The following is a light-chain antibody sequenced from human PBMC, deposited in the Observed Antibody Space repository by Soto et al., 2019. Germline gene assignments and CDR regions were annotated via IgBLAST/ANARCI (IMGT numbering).Light chain of an antibody. CDR3: SSYTSSSLDYV. CDR1: SSDVGGYNY. CDR2: EVG. V-gene: IGLV2-14*01. Sequence: QSVLTQPASVSGSPGQSITISCTGTSSDVGGYNYVSWYQQHPGKAPKLMIYEVGNRPSGVSNRFSGSKSGNTASLTISGLQAEDEADYYCSSYTSSSLDYVFGTGTKVTVL. J-gene: IGLJ1*01.